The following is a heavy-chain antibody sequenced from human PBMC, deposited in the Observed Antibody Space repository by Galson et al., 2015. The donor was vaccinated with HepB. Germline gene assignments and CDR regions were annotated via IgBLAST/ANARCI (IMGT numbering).Heavy chain of an antibody. V-gene: IGHV4-31*03. CDR1: GGSISSGGYY. CDR3: ARGNGAVFGVVNTFDY. D-gene: IGHD3-3*01. Sequence: LSLTCTVSGGSISSGGYYWSWIRQHPVQGLEWIGYIYYSGSTYYNPSLKSRVTISVDTSKNQFSLKLGSVTAADTAVYYCARGNGAVFGVVNTFDYWGQGTLVTVSS. CDR2: IYYSGST. J-gene: IGHJ4*02.